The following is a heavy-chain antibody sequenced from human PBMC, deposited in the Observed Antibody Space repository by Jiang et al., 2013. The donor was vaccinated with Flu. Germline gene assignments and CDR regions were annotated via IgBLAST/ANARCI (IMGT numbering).Heavy chain of an antibody. CDR1: GGSISSDDYY. Sequence: GSGLVKPSETLSLTCTVSGGSISSDDYYWGWIRQPPGKGLDWIGSLYYSGSTDYNPSLKSRVTIRVDTSKNQFSLELSSLTAADTAVYYCARGDIVSAELGYYYYGLDVWGQGTTVSVSS. D-gene: IGHD5/OR15-5a*01. CDR2: LYYSGST. CDR3: ARGDIVSAELGYYYYGLDV. J-gene: IGHJ6*02. V-gene: IGHV4-39*07.